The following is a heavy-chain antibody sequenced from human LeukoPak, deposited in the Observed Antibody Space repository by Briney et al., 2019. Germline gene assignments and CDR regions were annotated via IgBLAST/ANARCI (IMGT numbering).Heavy chain of an antibody. Sequence: NPGASLRPSWAVYAYSFSTYSTGCGPQGPGKGRGRESSIYNSGREEFYADSVKVRFTISRDNSQNTLYLQMNSLRVEDTAIYYCDKDVDPDSGWDIDYWGQGTLVTVSS. V-gene: IGHV3-23*05. CDR1: AYSFSTYS. D-gene: IGHD6-19*01. CDR3: DKDVDPDSGWDIDY. J-gene: IGHJ4*02. CDR2: IYNSGREE.